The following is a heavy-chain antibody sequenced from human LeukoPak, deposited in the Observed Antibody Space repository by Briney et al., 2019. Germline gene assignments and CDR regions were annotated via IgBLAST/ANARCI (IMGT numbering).Heavy chain of an antibody. CDR1: GYTFTSYY. CDR2: INPSGGST. CDR3: ARDRDSSSWYGPDAFDI. D-gene: IGHD6-13*01. V-gene: IGHV1-46*01. J-gene: IGHJ3*02. Sequence: GASVKVSCKASGYTFTSYYMHWVRQAPGQGLEWMGIINPSGGSTSYAQKFQGRVTMTRDTSTSTVYMELSSLRSDDTAVYYCARDRDSSSWYGPDAFDIWGQGTMVTVSS.